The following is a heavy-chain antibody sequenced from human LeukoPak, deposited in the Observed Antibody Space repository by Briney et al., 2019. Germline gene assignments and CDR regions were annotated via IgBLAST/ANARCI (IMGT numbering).Heavy chain of an antibody. CDR3: ARDRYYYDSSGYIRGISFDY. CDR2: INPSGDST. CDR1: GYTFTSYY. D-gene: IGHD3-22*01. V-gene: IGHV1-46*01. J-gene: IGHJ4*02. Sequence: ASVKVSCKASGYTFTSYYMHWVRQAPGQGLEWMGIINPSGDSTSYAQKFQGRVTMTRDTSTSTVYMELSSLRSEDTAVYYCARDRYYYDSSGYIRGISFDYWGQGTLVTVSS.